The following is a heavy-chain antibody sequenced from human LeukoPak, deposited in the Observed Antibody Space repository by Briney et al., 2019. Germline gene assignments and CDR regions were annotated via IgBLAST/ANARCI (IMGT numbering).Heavy chain of an antibody. CDR1: GFTFSSYW. D-gene: IGHD2-2*01. CDR2: INSDGSST. J-gene: IGHJ4*02. V-gene: IGHV3-74*01. CDR3: ARGDIVVVPAAMWLFDY. Sequence: GGSLRLSCAASGFTFSSYWMHWVRQAPGKGLVWVSRINSDGSSTSYADSVKGRFTISRDNSKNTLYLQMNSLRAEDTAVYYCARGDIVVVPAAMWLFDYWGQGTLVTVSS.